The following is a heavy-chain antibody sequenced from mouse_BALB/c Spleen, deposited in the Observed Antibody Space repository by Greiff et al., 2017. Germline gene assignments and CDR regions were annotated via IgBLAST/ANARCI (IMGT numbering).Heavy chain of an antibody. V-gene: IGHV1-54*01. J-gene: IGHJ4*01. CDR3: ARGYDAMDY. Sequence: QVQLQQSGAELVRPGTSVKVSCKASGYAFTNYLIEWVKQRPGQGLEWIGVINPGSGGTNYNEKFKGKATLTADKSSSTAYMQLSSLTSDDSAVYFCARGYDAMDYWGQGTSVTVSS. CDR1: GYAFTNYL. CDR2: INPGSGGT. D-gene: IGHD2-14*01.